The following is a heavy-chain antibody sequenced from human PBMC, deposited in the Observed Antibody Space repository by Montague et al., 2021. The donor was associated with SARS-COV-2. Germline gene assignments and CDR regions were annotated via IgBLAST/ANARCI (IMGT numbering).Heavy chain of an antibody. CDR2: IYYSGST. CDR1: GGSISSSSYY. CDR3: ARRSYDILTGYSIPNWFDP. D-gene: IGHD3-9*01. Sequence: SETLSLTCTVSGGSISSSSYYWGWLRRPPGKGLEWIGSIYYSGSTYYNPSLKSRVTISVDTSKNQFSLKLSSVTAADTAVYCCARRSYDILTGYSIPNWFDPWGQGTLVTVSS. V-gene: IGHV4-39*01. J-gene: IGHJ5*02.